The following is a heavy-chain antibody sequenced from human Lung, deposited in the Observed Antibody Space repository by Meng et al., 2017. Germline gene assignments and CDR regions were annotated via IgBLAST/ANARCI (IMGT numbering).Heavy chain of an antibody. V-gene: IGHV3-7*01. CDR1: GFTFSRYW. CDR3: ARIPTHGSGRYYFDY. Sequence: GGSLRLSCAASGFTFSRYWMSWVRQAPGKGLEWVAKIKEKGSEKYYVDSVKGRFTISRDNAKNSLYLQMNSLRAEDTAVYYCARIPTHGSGRYYFDYWGQGTLVTVSS. D-gene: IGHD3-10*01. J-gene: IGHJ4*02. CDR2: IKEKGSEK.